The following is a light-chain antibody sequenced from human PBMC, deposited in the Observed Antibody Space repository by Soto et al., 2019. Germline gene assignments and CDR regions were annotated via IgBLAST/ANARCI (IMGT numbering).Light chain of an antibody. CDR1: SEHSTSV. J-gene: IGLJ3*02. V-gene: IGLV4-60*03. CDR2: LEGSGSY. CDR3: EAWDSNTWV. Sequence: QSVVTQSSSASASLGSSVRLTCSLSSEHSTSVIAWHQQQPGKAPRFLMKLEGSGSYKKGSGVPARFSGSSSGADRYLTISDLQSDDEGDYYCEAWDSNTWVFGGGTKLTVL.